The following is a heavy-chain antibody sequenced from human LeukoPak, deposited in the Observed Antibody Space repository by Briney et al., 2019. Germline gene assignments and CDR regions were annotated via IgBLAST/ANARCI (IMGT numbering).Heavy chain of an antibody. CDR2: VYYVGST. Sequence: SETLSLPCTVSGSSLRSHHWTWIRQPPGKGLAWIGNVYYVGSTSYRPPHKCRDTISRDTSKNQFSLEMISVTAADTAVYYCARSGNSSAYYSFWGQGILVTVSS. V-gene: IGHV4-59*11. J-gene: IGHJ4*02. D-gene: IGHD3-22*01. CDR3: ARSGNSSAYYSF. CDR1: GSSLRSHH.